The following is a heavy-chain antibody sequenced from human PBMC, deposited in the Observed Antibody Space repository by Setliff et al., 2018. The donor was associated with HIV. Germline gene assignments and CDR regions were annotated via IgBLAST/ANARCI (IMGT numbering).Heavy chain of an antibody. CDR3: ARLPAINSWPFDY. J-gene: IGHJ4*02. Sequence: PSETLSLTCLVSGDSMIPHYWSWIRQPPGRGLEWIGYISNYGSPSYSPSLESRVTILLDTSKNQFSLRLSSVTAADTAVYYCARLPAINSWPFDYWARGTLVTVSS. CDR2: ISNYGSP. D-gene: IGHD6-13*01. CDR1: GDSMIPHY. V-gene: IGHV4-59*11.